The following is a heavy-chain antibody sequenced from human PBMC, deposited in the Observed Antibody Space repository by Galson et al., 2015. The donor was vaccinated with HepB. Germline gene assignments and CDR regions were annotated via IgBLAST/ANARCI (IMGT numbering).Heavy chain of an antibody. CDR2: IYYSGST. D-gene: IGHD1-1*01. CDR1: GGSFSGYY. J-gene: IGHJ3*02. V-gene: IGHV4-34*01. Sequence: SETLSLTCAVYGGSFSGYYWSWIRQPPGKGLEWIGSIYYSGSTYYNPSLKSRVTISVDTSKNQFSLKLSSVTAADTAVYYCARTPLEDAFEIWGQGTMVTVSS. CDR3: ARTPLEDAFEI.